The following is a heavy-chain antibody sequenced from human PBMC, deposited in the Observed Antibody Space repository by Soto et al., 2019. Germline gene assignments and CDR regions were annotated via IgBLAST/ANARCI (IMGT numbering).Heavy chain of an antibody. J-gene: IGHJ4*02. D-gene: IGHD3-22*01. V-gene: IGHV3-66*01. CDR3: ARVVSTGWQYYFHY. Sequence: EVQLVESGGGLVQPGGSLRLSCAASGITVSSNYMSWVRQAPGKGLEWVSIIYGDGSTYYADSVKGRFTISRDNSKNTPHLQMNCLRAGDTAVYYCARVVSTGWQYYFHYWGQGTLVTVSS. CDR2: IYGDGST. CDR1: GITVSSNY.